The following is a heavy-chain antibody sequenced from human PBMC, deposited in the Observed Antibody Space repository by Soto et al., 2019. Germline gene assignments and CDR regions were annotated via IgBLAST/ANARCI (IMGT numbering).Heavy chain of an antibody. J-gene: IGHJ4*02. D-gene: IGHD6-13*01. CDR3: AREHDATYSSSGTNYFDY. CDR1: GGTFSSYA. CDR2: IIPIFGTA. Sequence: QVQLVQSGAEVKKPGSSVKVSCKASGGTFSSYAISWVRQAPGQGLEWMGGIIPIFGTANYAQKFQGRVTITADESTSTAYMELRSLRSEDTAVYYCAREHDATYSSSGTNYFDYWGQGTWVTVSS. V-gene: IGHV1-69*01.